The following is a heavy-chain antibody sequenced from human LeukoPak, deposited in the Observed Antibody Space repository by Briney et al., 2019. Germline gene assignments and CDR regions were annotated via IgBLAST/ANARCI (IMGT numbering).Heavy chain of an antibody. CDR2: INHSGNS. CDR3: ARGLRGVTHPFDY. V-gene: IGHV4-34*01. J-gene: IGHJ4*02. Sequence: SETLSLTCSVYGGSFSGYYWRGIRQPPGKGLEWIGEINHSGNSNYNPSLKSRVTISVDTSKNHFSLKLTSVTAADTAVYYCARGLRGVTHPFDYWGQGTLVTVSS. D-gene: IGHD2-21*02. CDR1: GGSFSGYY.